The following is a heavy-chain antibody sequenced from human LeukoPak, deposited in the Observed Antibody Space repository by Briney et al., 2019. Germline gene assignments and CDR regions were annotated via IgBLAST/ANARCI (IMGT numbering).Heavy chain of an antibody. J-gene: IGHJ4*02. D-gene: IGHD3-22*01. V-gene: IGHV4-34*01. CDR1: GGSFSGYY. Sequence: SETLSLTCAVYGGSFSGYYWSWIRQPPGKGLEWIGEINHSGSTNYNPSLKSRVTISVDTSKNQFSLKLSSVTAADTAVYYCARGLRNYYDSSGYYRPYWGQGTLVTVSS. CDR3: ARGLRNYYDSSGYYRPY. CDR2: INHSGST.